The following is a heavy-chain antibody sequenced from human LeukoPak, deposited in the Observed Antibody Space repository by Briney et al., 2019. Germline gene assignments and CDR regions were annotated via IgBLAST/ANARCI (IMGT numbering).Heavy chain of an antibody. J-gene: IGHJ6*03. D-gene: IGHD1-1*01. CDR3: AKQATGLLNYYMDV. Sequence: GGSLRLSCAASGFTFSDYYMSWIRQAPGKGLEWVSYISSSGSTIYYADSVKGRFTISRDNNKNSLYLQMNYLRTEDTALYYCAKQATGLLNYYMDVWGKGTTVTVSS. CDR1: GFTFSDYY. V-gene: IGHV3-11*01. CDR2: ISSSGSTI.